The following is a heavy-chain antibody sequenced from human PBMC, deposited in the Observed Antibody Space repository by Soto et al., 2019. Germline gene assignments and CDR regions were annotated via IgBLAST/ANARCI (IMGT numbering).Heavy chain of an antibody. J-gene: IGHJ4*02. CDR2: IKQDGSEK. CDR3: ARDLNPGVVVIARVWVY. D-gene: IGHD3-22*01. V-gene: IGHV3-7*05. CDR1: GFTFSSYW. Sequence: GGSLRLSCAASGFTFSSYWMSWVRQAPGKGLEWVANIKQDGSEKYYVDSVKGRFTISRDNAKNSLYLQMNSLRAEDTAVDYCARDLNPGVVVIARVWVYWGQGTLVTVSS.